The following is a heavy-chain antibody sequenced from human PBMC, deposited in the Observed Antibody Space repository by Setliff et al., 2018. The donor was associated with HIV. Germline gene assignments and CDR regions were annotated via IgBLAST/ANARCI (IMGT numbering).Heavy chain of an antibody. Sequence: ASVKVSCKASGDTFTTYDINWVRQATGQGPEWIGWMNTNSGNTGYAQKFQVRVTMTTDTSTNTVYMELRSLRSDDTAVYYCARDWNYVVDVWGKGTTVTVSS. J-gene: IGHJ6*04. CDR2: MNTNSGNT. V-gene: IGHV1-8*02. D-gene: IGHD1-1*01. CDR3: ARDWNYVVDV. CDR1: GDTFTTYD.